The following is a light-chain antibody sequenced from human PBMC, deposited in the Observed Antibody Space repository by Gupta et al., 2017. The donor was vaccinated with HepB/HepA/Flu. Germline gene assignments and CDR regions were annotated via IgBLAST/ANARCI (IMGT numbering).Light chain of an antibody. CDR3: QHRSNWPPT. CDR2: DAS. V-gene: IGKV3-11*01. CDR1: QSVGSY. Sequence: EIVLTQSPATLSLSPGERATLSCRASQSVGSYLAWYQHKPGQVPRLLMYDASLRAFGIPARFSGSGSGTDFTLTISSLEPEDVAVYYCQHRSNWPPTFGQGTKVEFK. J-gene: IGKJ1*01.